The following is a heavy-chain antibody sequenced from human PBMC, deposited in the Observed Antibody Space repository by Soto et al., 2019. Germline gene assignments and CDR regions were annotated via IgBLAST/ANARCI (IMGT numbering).Heavy chain of an antibody. CDR3: AGGPGGFGDFSLDY. Sequence: QVQLQESGPGLVKPSETLSLSCGVSGGSISQYYWSWIRQPAGKGLEWIGRIYSCGRTNYNPSLEGRVAMSVDTSKNQFSLKLSSVTSADTALYYCAGGPGGFGDFSLDYWGQGTLVTVSS. CDR2: IYSCGRT. D-gene: IGHD3-10*01. CDR1: GGSISQYY. J-gene: IGHJ4*02. V-gene: IGHV4-4*07.